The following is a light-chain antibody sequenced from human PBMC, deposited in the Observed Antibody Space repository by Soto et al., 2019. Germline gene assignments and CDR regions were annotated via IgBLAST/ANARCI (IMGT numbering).Light chain of an antibody. CDR2: DAP. CDR3: QQYSSYSAWT. V-gene: IGKV1-5*01. CDR1: HRINKW. J-gene: IGKJ1*01. Sequence: DIQMTQSPSTLSASIGDRVTITCRASHRINKWLAWHQQKPGKAPKLLIYDAPSLQSGVTPRFSGSGSGTEFTLTIRSLQPDDIATYYCQQYSSYSAWTFGEGTKVDIK.